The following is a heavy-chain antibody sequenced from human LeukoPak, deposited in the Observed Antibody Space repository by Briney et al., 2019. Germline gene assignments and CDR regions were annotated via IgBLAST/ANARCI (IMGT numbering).Heavy chain of an antibody. D-gene: IGHD6-19*01. Sequence: SETLSLTCAVYGGSFSGYYWSWIRQPPGKGLEWIGEINHSGSTNCNSSLKSRVTISVDTSKNQFSLYLSSVTAADTAVYYCARDQAGYSSANYYYGMDVWGQGTTVTVSS. CDR1: GGSFSGYY. CDR2: INHSGST. J-gene: IGHJ6*02. CDR3: ARDQAGYSSANYYYGMDV. V-gene: IGHV4-34*01.